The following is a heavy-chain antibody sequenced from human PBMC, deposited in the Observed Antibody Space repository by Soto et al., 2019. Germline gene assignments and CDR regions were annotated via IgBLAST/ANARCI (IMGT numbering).Heavy chain of an antibody. V-gene: IGHV3-23*01. D-gene: IGHD3-22*01. J-gene: IGHJ3*02. CDR1: GFTFSGYA. CDR3: AKVEVIVVVAGAFDI. CDR2: ISGSGGST. Sequence: GGSLRLSCAASGFTFSGYAMSWVRQAPGKGLEWVSAISGSGGSTYYADSVKGRFTISRDNSKNTLYLQMNSLRAEDTAVYYCAKVEVIVVVAGAFDIWGQGTMVTVSS.